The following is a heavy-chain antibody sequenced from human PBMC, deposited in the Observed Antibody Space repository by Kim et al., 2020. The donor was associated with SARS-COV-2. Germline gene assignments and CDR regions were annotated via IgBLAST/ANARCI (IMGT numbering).Heavy chain of an antibody. Sequence: GGSLRLSCAASGFTFSSYAMHWVRQAPGKGLEWVAVISYDGSNKYYADSVKGRFTISRDNSKNTLYLQMNSLRAEDTAVYYCARARISTVTTYYYFDYWGQGTLVTVSS. CDR2: ISYDGSNK. CDR1: GFTFSSYA. CDR3: ARARISTVTTYYYFDY. J-gene: IGHJ4*02. D-gene: IGHD4-17*01. V-gene: IGHV3-30*04.